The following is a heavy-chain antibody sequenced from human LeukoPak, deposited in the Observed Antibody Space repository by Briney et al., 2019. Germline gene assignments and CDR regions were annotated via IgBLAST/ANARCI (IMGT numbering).Heavy chain of an antibody. Sequence: GGSLRLSCAASGFTFSSYWMSWVRQAPGKGLEWVANIKQDGSEKYYVDSVKGRFTISRDNAKNSLYLQMNSLRAEEMAVYYCARDSAYYYGSGSSSGYYYYCYGMEVWGQGATVTV. D-gene: IGHD3-10*01. CDR1: GFTFSSYW. V-gene: IGHV3-7*01. CDR2: IKQDGSEK. CDR3: ARDSAYYYGSGSSSGYYYYCYGMEV. J-gene: IGHJ6*02.